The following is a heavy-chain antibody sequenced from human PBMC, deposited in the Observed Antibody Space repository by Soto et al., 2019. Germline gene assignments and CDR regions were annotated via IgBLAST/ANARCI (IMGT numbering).Heavy chain of an antibody. D-gene: IGHD3-3*01. Sequence: GASVKVSCKASGSTFTVYYMYWVRQAPGQGLEWMGWIHPNSGATNCEQKFQGRVTMTRDTSVSTAYMELSRMRSDDTAVYYCGRDLMTICGVVIIPWFDPWGQGTLVTVSS. CDR3: GRDLMTICGVVIIPWFDP. CDR1: GSTFTVYY. CDR2: IHPNSGAT. J-gene: IGHJ5*02. V-gene: IGHV1-2*02.